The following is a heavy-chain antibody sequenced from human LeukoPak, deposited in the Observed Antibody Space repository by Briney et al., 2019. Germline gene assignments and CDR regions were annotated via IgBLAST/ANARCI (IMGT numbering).Heavy chain of an antibody. CDR3: AGDQEGATSY. CDR2: ISSLSGTI. CDR1: GVIFSSYS. Sequence: PGGSLRLSCAASGVIFSSYSMNWVRQAPGEGLEWVSYISSLSGTIYYAASVKGRFTISRDNAKNSLSLQMDSRRVEDTAVYYCAGDQEGATSYWGQGTLVTVSS. J-gene: IGHJ4*02. V-gene: IGHV3-48*01. D-gene: IGHD1-26*01.